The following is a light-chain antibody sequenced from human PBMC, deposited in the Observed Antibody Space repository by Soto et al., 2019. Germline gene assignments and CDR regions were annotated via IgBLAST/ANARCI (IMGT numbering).Light chain of an antibody. Sequence: QSALTQPASVSGSPGQSITISCTGTSSDIGDYNYVSWYQHHPGKGPKLMIYEVTNRPSGVSNRFSGSKSGNTASLTISGLQAEDEADYYCTSYTSGNTWVFGGGTKLTVL. CDR1: SSDIGDYNY. J-gene: IGLJ3*02. CDR2: EVT. V-gene: IGLV2-14*01. CDR3: TSYTSGNTWV.